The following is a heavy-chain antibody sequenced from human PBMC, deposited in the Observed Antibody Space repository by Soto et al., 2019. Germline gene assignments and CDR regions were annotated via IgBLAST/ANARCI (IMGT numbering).Heavy chain of an antibody. CDR1: GGTFSSYA. D-gene: IGHD1-26*01. V-gene: IGHV1-69*01. J-gene: IGHJ2*01. Sequence: QVQLVQSGAEVKKPGSSAKVSCKASGGTFSSYAISWVRQAPGQGLEWMGGIIPIFGTANYAQKFQGRVTITADESTSTAYMELSSLRSEDTAVYYCARGRYGEWELLDWYFDLWGRGTLVTVSS. CDR2: IIPIFGTA. CDR3: ARGRYGEWELLDWYFDL.